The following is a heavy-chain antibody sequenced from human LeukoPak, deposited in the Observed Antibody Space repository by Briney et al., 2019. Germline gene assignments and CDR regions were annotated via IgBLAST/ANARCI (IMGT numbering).Heavy chain of an antibody. CDR2: INHSGST. V-gene: IGHV4-34*01. J-gene: IGHJ6*04. CDR1: GGSFSGYY. Sequence: SETLSLTCAVYGGSFSGYYWSWIRQPPGKGLEWIGEINHSGSTNYNPSLKSRVTISVDTSKNQFSLKLSSVTAADTAVYYCARGGWSKKGLWWNYGMDVWGKGTTVTVSS. CDR3: ARGGWSKKGLWWNYGMDV. D-gene: IGHD3-16*01.